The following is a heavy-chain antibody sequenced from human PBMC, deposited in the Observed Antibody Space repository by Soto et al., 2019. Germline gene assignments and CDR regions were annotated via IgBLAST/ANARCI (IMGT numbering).Heavy chain of an antibody. Sequence: QITLKESGPTLLKPTQTLTLTCTFSGFSLSTSAVGVNWIRQPPGKALEWLALIYWNDDKHYSPSLRSRLTITKDTSKNQVVLTMTNMNPVDTATYYRAHGSGWLSDYWGQGTLVTVSS. J-gene: IGHJ4*02. D-gene: IGHD6-19*01. V-gene: IGHV2-5*01. CDR3: AHGSGWLSDY. CDR2: IYWNDDK. CDR1: GFSLSTSAVG.